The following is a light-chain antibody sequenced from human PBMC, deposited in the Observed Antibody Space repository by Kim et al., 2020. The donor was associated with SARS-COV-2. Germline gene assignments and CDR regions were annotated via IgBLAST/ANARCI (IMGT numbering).Light chain of an antibody. Sequence: APGQTAEMTCGGSRSGTKSVQWYQQRPGQAPVVVIYSDRERPSGIPERFSGSNSGSTATLTLSGVEAGDEADYYCQVWDSNSDHVVFGGGTQLTVL. CDR2: SDR. V-gene: IGLV3-21*04. CDR3: QVWDSNSDHVV. CDR1: RSGTKS. J-gene: IGLJ3*02.